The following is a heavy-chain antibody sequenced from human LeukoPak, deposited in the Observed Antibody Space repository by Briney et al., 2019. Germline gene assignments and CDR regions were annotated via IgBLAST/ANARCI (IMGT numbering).Heavy chain of an antibody. J-gene: IGHJ4*02. CDR1: GFTFSSYS. Sequence: GGSLRLSCAASGFTFSSYSMNWVRQAPGKGLEWVSSISSSSSYIYYADSVKGRFTISRDNAKNSLYLQMNSLRAEDTAVYYCAVYRHTQYYFDYWGQGTLVTVSS. V-gene: IGHV3-21*01. D-gene: IGHD5/OR15-5a*01. CDR2: ISSSSSYI. CDR3: AVYRHTQYYFDY.